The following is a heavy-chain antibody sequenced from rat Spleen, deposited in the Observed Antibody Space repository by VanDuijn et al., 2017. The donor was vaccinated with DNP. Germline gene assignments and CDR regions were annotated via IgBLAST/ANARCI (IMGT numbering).Heavy chain of an antibody. J-gene: IGHJ2*01. D-gene: IGHD5-1*01. CDR3: AIQLGVFDY. Sequence: EVQLQESGPGLVESSQSLSLTCSVTGYSITRNYRWNWIRKFPGNKLEWMGYINSADSTYYNPSLKRRISITRDTSKNQFFLQLSSVATEDTATYYCAIQLGVFDYWDQGVMVTVSS. CDR2: INSADST. CDR1: GYSITRNYR. V-gene: IGHV3-3*01.